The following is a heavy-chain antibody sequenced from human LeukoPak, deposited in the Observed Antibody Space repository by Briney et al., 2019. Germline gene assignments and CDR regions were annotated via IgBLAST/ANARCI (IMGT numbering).Heavy chain of an antibody. J-gene: IGHJ5*02. Sequence: PSETLSLTCTVSGGSISSYYWSWIRQPPGKGLEWIGYIYYSGSTNYNPSLKSRATISVDTSKNQFSLKLSSVTAADTAVYYCARVFSTNYYDDRGWFDPWGQGTLVTVSS. V-gene: IGHV4-59*01. CDR3: ARVFSTNYYDDRGWFDP. CDR2: IYYSGST. D-gene: IGHD3-22*01. CDR1: GGSISSYY.